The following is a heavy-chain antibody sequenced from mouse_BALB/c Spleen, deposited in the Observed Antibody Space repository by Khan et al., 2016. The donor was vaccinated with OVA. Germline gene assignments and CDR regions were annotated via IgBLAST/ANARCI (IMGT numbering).Heavy chain of an antibody. J-gene: IGHJ1*01. CDR1: GFTFSSFG. CDR3: VREDYGHWYFDV. Sequence: EVMLVESGGGLVQPGGSRKLSCAASGFTFSSFGMHWVRQAPEKGLEWVAYISSGSNTIHYADTVKGRFTISRANPKNTLFLQMTSLRSEDTAMYYCVREDYGHWYFDVWGAGTTVTVSS. D-gene: IGHD1-1*02. V-gene: IGHV5-17*02. CDR2: ISSGSNTI.